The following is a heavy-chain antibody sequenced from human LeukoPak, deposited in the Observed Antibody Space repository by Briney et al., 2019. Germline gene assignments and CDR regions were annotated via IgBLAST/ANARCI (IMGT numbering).Heavy chain of an antibody. CDR1: GGTFSSYA. V-gene: IGHV1-69*04. CDR3: AKEGMGLSPAGHGWYFDH. CDR2: IIPILGIA. Sequence: GSSVKVSCKASGGTFSSYAISWVRQAPGQGLEWMGRIIPILGIANYAQKFQGRVAITADKSTSTAYMELSSLRSEDTAVYYCAKEGMGLSPAGHGWYFDHWGRGTLVTVSS. J-gene: IGHJ2*01. D-gene: IGHD3-16*02.